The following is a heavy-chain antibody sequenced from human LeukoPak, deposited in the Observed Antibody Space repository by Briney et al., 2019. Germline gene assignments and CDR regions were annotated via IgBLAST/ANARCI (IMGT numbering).Heavy chain of an antibody. CDR2: IYYSGST. V-gene: IGHV4-59*01. Sequence: PSETLSLTCTVSGGPISSYYWSWIRQPPGKRLEWIGYIYYSGSTNYNPSLKSRVTISVDMSKNQFSLKLSSVTAADTAVYYCARDPGYYDILTGYSSYYFDYWGQGTLVIVSS. D-gene: IGHD3-9*01. CDR1: GGPISSYY. CDR3: ARDPGYYDILTGYSSYYFDY. J-gene: IGHJ4*02.